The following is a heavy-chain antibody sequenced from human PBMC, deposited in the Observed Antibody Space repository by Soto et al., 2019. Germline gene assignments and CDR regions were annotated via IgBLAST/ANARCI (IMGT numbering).Heavy chain of an antibody. V-gene: IGHV1-3*04. CDR1: GYTFTSYA. CDR2: INTANGNT. J-gene: IGHJ4*02. Sequence: QVQLVQSGDDVQKPGASVKVSCKASGYTFTSYAIHWVRQAPGQRLEWMGWINTANGNTKYSQNFQGRVTITKDTSASTAYKELSSMRAEDTAVYYCAGEGSPGYSYFDYWGQGTLVTVSS. CDR3: AGEGSPGYSYFDY. D-gene: IGHD3-9*01.